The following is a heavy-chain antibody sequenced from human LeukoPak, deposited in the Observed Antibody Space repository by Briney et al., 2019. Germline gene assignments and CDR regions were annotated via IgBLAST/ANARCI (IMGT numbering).Heavy chain of an antibody. CDR1: GFTFSNYA. CDR2: INSDGSST. CDR3: ARGTTVVTPVFDY. D-gene: IGHD4-23*01. J-gene: IGHJ4*02. Sequence: PGGSLRLSCVASGFTFSNYAMSWVRQAPGKGLVWVSRINSDGSSTSYADSVKGRFTISRDNAKNTLYLQMNSLRAEDTAVYYCARGTTVVTPVFDYWGQGTLVTVSS. V-gene: IGHV3-74*01.